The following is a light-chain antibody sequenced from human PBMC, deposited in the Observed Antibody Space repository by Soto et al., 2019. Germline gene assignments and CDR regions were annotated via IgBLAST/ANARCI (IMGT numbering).Light chain of an antibody. CDR2: AAS. Sequence: IPLTQSPSSLSAFVGDRVTMTCRASQGISTYVAWYQQRPGNAPQLLIYAASTLQSGVPSRFSGSGSGTDFTLTISSLQPEDFATYYCQQLNIYPWTFGQGTKVELK. J-gene: IGKJ1*01. CDR1: QGISTY. V-gene: IGKV1-9*01. CDR3: QQLNIYPWT.